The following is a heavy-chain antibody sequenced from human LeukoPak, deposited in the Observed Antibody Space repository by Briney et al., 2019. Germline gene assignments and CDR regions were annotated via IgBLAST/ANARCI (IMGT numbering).Heavy chain of an antibody. Sequence: PGGSLRLSCGASGFSFSTYGMHWVRQAPGKGLDWLGFIRHDGINKYYADSVKGRLTISRDNSKNTLYLQMNSLRAEDTAVYYCAKGTTTIDYWGQGTLVTVSS. CDR2: IRHDGINK. J-gene: IGHJ4*02. CDR3: AKGTTTIDY. V-gene: IGHV3-30*02. CDR1: GFSFSTYG. D-gene: IGHD4-17*01.